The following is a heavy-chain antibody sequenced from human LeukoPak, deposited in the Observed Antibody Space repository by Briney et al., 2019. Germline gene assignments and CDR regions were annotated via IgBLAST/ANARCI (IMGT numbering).Heavy chain of an antibody. CDR3: ARDGGTRLKYSFGYGDS. V-gene: IGHV3-30*02. CDR2: IRYDGSNK. J-gene: IGHJ4*02. D-gene: IGHD3-22*01. CDR1: GFTFSSYG. Sequence: PGGSLRLSCAASGFTFSSYGMHWVRQAPGKGLEWVAFIRYDGSNKYYADSVKGRFSISRDNAKNSLYLQMNSLRAEDTAVYYCARDGGTRLKYSFGYGDSWGQGTLVTVSS.